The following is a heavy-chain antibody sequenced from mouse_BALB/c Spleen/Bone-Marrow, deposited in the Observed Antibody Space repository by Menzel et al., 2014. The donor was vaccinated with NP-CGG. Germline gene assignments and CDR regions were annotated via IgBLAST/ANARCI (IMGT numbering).Heavy chain of an antibody. V-gene: IGHV1-7*01. CDR3: AREDKGYRYDGPFDY. CDR2: INPSTGYT. D-gene: IGHD2-14*01. J-gene: IGHJ2*01. Sequence: VKLVESGAELAKPGASVKMSCKASGYTFTSYWMRWVKQRPGQGLEWIGYINPSTGYTEYNQKFKDKATLTADKSSSTAYMQLSSLTSEDSAVYYRAREDKGYRYDGPFDYWGQGTTLTVSS. CDR1: GYTFTSYW.